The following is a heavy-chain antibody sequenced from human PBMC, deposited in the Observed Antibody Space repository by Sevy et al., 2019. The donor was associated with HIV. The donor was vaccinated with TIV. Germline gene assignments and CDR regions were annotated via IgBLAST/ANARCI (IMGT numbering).Heavy chain of an antibody. CDR1: GSTFTKYS. J-gene: IGHJ4*02. V-gene: IGHV3-23*01. D-gene: IGHD2-8*01. CDR2: FSFGCGEI. CDR3: AREGCTKPHDY. Sequence: GGSLNLSFPPSGSTFTKYSLAWAGQPPGRGWGWVPIFSFGCGEINYADSVKGRFTISRDNSKSSVYLQMNNLRPEDTAVYYCAREGCTKPHDYWGQGTLVTVSS.